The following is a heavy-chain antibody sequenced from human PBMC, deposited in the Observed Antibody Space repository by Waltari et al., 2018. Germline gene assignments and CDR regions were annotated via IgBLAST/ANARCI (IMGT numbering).Heavy chain of an antibody. V-gene: IGHV3-53*01. CDR1: GFRADYNH. CDR3: ARAGLGSPSQWLQLFDS. J-gene: IGHJ4*02. D-gene: IGHD5-12*01. Sequence: EVQLVESGGVLIQPGGSLRLSGEASGFRADYNHMSWVRQAPGKRMEWVSVIHAGGKTDYADSVKGRFTISRDISKNTVYLQINRVTAEDTAIYYCARAGLGSPSQWLQLFDSWGQGTLVSVSS. CDR2: IHAGGKT.